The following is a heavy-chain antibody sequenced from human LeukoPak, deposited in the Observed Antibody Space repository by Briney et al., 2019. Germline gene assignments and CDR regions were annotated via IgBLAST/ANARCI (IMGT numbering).Heavy chain of an antibody. CDR2: IYSGGST. V-gene: IGHV3-53*01. CDR1: GFTFSDYY. CDR3: AGERRGYDILTGYYRGGFDY. D-gene: IGHD3-9*01. J-gene: IGHJ4*02. Sequence: GGSLRLSCAASGFTFSDYYMNWIRQAPGKGLEWVSVIYSGGSTYYADSVKGRFTISRDNSKNTLYLQMNSLRAEDTAVYYCAGERRGYDILTGYYRGGFDYWGQGTLVTVSS.